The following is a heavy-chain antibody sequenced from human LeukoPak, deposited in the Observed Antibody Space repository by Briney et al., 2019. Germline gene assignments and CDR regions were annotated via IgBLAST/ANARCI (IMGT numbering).Heavy chain of an antibody. CDR3: ARQYSSSWYRGRDAFDI. CDR1: GYSFTSYW. Sequence: VESLKISCKGSGYSFTSYWIGWVRQMPGKGLEWMGIIYPGDSDTRYSPSFQGQVTISADKSISTAYLQWSSLKASDTAMYYCARQYSSSWYRGRDAFDIWGQGTMVTVSS. CDR2: IYPGDSDT. D-gene: IGHD6-13*01. J-gene: IGHJ3*02. V-gene: IGHV5-51*01.